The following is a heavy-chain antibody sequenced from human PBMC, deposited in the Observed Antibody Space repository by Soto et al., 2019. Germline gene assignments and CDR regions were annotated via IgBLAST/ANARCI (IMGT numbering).Heavy chain of an antibody. CDR2: INAGNGNT. Sequence: QVQLVQSGAEEKKPGASVKVSCKASGYTFTSYAMHWVRQAPGQRLEWMGWINAGNGNTKYSQKFQGRVTITRDTSASTAYMELSSLRSADTXVXXCXXELPFFDYWGQGTLVTVSS. V-gene: IGHV1-3*05. CDR3: XXELPFFDY. D-gene: IGHD3-10*01. J-gene: IGHJ4*02. CDR1: GYTFTSYA.